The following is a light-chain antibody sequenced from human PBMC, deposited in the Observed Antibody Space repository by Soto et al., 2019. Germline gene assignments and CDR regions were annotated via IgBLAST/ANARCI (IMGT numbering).Light chain of an antibody. Sequence: QSVLTQPRSVSGSPGQSVTISCTGTSSDVGGYNYVSWYQQHPGKAPKLMFYDVNKRPSGVPDRFSGSKSGNTASLTISGIQAEDEADYYCCSYAGSYSYVFGTGTKLTVL. J-gene: IGLJ1*01. CDR2: DVN. V-gene: IGLV2-11*01. CDR3: CSYAGSYSYV. CDR1: SSDVGGYNY.